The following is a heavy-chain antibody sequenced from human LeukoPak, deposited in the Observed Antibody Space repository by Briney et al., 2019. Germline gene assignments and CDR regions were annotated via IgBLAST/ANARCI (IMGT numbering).Heavy chain of an antibody. CDR2: MYRTGTT. D-gene: IGHD1-7*01. J-gene: IGHJ4*02. CDR1: GGSITSGYYY. Sequence: SQTLSLTCSVSGGSITSGYYYWSWIRQSPEKGLEWIGRMYRTGTTNYNPSLKSRVTMSRDTSKNQFSLNLSSVTAADTAVYYCARAQKTGTTSKFSFDCWGQGTLVTVSS. CDR3: ARAQKTGTTSKFSFDC. V-gene: IGHV4-61*02.